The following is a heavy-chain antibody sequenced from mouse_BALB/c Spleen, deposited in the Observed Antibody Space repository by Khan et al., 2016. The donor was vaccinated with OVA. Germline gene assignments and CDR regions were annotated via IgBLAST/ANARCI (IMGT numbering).Heavy chain of an antibody. CDR3: ARTGWLLDFAMDY. V-gene: IGHV8-12*01. CDR1: GFSLSSSGMG. D-gene: IGHD2-3*01. CDR2: IYWDDDK. J-gene: IGHJ4*01. Sequence: QVTLKESGPGIVQPSQTLSLTCSFSGFSLSSSGMGVSWIRQPSGKGLEWLAQIYWDDDKRYNPSLKSRLTISKDTSSNQVFLKITSVDTADTATDYYARTGWLLDFAMDYWGQGTSVTVSS.